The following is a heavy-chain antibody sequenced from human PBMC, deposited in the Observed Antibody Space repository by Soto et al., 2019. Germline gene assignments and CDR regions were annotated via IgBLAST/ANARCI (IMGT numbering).Heavy chain of an antibody. CDR1: GYTFTDYY. CDR2: IFPIFGTA. CDR3: AIARGYIYGRHYYYCYYGMDV. V-gene: IGHV1-69*06. D-gene: IGHD5-18*01. J-gene: IGHJ6*02. Sequence: SVKVSCKLSGYTFTDYYMHWVRQAPGQGLEWMGGIFPIFGTANYAQKFQGGVSITADKSTSTAYMELSSLRSEDTAVYYCAIARGYIYGRHYYYCYYGMDVWGQGTTVTV.